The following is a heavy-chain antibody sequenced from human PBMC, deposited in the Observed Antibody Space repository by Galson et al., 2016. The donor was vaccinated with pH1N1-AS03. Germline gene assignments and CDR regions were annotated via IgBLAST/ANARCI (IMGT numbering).Heavy chain of an antibody. CDR3: VSSPDYSDTSVYYGTAY. D-gene: IGHD3-22*01. CDR2: LIPIFHTP. J-gene: IGHJ4*02. Sequence: SYAINWVRQAPRQGLEWVGGLIPIFHTPNYAQKFQGRVTIIADKSTSTAYMELRSLTSEDTAVYYCVSSPDYSDTSVYYGTAYWGQGTLVTVSS. V-gene: IGHV1-69*06. CDR1: SYA.